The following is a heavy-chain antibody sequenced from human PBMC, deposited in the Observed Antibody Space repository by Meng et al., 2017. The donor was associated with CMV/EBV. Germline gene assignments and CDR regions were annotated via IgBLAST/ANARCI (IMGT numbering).Heavy chain of an antibody. J-gene: IGHJ5*02. D-gene: IGHD3-16*01. Sequence: QGQLVQVGAEVKKPGASVKVSCKVSGYTLTELTMHWVRQAPGKGLEWMGGFDPEDGETIYAQKFQGRVTMTEDTSTDTAYMELSSLRSGDTAVYYCATGGSTTDHREIDWFDPWGQGTLVTV. CDR1: GYTLTELT. CDR2: FDPEDGET. V-gene: IGHV1-24*01. CDR3: ATGGSTTDHREIDWFDP.